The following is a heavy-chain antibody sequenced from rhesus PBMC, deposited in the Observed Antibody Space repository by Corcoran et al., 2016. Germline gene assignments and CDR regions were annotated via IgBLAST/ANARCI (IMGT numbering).Heavy chain of an antibody. CDR1: GGSISGYY. D-gene: IGHD1-1*01. CDR3: ARGGPLYYYGLDS. J-gene: IGHJ6*01. Sequence: QVQLQESGPGVVKPSETLSLTCAVSGGSISGYYLWSWIRQPPGKGLEWIGLCGGRSSSTKYNPSLKSRVTISKDTSKNQFSLKLSAVTAADTAVYYCARGGPLYYYGLDSWGQGVVVTVSS. CDR2: CGGRSSST. V-gene: IGHV4-127*01.